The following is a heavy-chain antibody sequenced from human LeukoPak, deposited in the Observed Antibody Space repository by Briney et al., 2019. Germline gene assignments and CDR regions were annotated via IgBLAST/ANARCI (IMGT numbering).Heavy chain of an antibody. Sequence: PMGSLRLTCLASRFTVRDTYINQVRQAPGKGLELVSVIYSGSRTYYADSVKGRFTISRDNSKNTLYLQMNSLRAEETAVYFCVRDDRRYGDYGYFDYRGQGTLVTVSS. CDR2: IYSGSRT. CDR1: RFTVRDTY. V-gene: IGHV3-66*01. D-gene: IGHD4-17*01. J-gene: IGHJ4*02. CDR3: VRDDRRYGDYGYFDY.